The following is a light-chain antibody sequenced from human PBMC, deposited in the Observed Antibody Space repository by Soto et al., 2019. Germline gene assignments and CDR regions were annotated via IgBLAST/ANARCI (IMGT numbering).Light chain of an antibody. CDR3: LQDYNYPRT. Sequence: AIQMTQSPSSLSASVGDRVTIPCRASQGISNDLGWYQQKPGKAPKLLIYAASSLQSGVPSRFSGSGSGTDFTLTISSLQPEDFATYYCLQDYNYPRTFGPGTQVDIK. J-gene: IGKJ1*01. V-gene: IGKV1-6*01. CDR1: QGISND. CDR2: AAS.